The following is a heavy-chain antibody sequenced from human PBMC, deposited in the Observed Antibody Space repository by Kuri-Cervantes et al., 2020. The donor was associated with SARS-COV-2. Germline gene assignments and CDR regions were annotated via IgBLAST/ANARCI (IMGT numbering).Heavy chain of an antibody. CDR3: AKILTPGYCSGGSCYLGDY. D-gene: IGHD2-15*01. CDR1: GFTFSSYS. J-gene: IGHJ4*02. V-gene: IGHV3-21*04. CDR2: ISSSSSYI. Sequence: GESLKISCAASGFTFSSYSMNWVRQAPGKGLEWVSSISSSSSYIYYADSVKGRFTSSRDNAKNSLYLQVNSLRAEDTAVYYCAKILTPGYCSGGSCYLGDYWGQGTLVTVSS.